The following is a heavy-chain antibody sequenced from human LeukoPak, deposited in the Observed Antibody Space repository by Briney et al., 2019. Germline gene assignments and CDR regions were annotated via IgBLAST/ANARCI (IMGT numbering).Heavy chain of an antibody. CDR2: IWYDGTNK. CDR1: LFTFINYC. Sequence: PGRSLRLSCAGSLFTFINYCRHWVRQAPGKGLEWVAVIWYDGTNKYYADSVKGRFTISRDNSKNTLYLQINSLRAEGTAGYYCARDRELTSYDSADFDIWGHGRMVTVSS. D-gene: IGHD3-22*01. CDR3: ARDRELTSYDSADFDI. V-gene: IGHV3-33*01. J-gene: IGHJ3*02.